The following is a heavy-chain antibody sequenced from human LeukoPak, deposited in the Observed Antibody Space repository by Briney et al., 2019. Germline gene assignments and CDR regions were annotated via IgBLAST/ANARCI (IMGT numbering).Heavy chain of an antibody. CDR1: GFTFSTYA. V-gene: IGHV3-23*01. CDR3: AKDPDGRILAAAGTGFDY. J-gene: IGHJ4*02. Sequence: GGSLRLSCAASGFTFSTYAVSWVRQAPGKGLEWVSTISSSGGSTYYADSVKGRFTISRDNSKNTLYLQMNSLGAEDTAVYYCAKDPDGRILAAAGTGFDYWGQGTLVTVSS. CDR2: ISSSGGST. D-gene: IGHD6-13*01.